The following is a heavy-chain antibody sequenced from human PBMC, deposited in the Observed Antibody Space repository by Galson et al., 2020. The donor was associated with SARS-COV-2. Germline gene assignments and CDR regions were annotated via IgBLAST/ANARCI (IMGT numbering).Heavy chain of an antibody. D-gene: IGHD2-21*01. CDR2: INPSGDNT. CDR3: AREWGDRKSSVFDY. CDR1: GYTFISFY. J-gene: IGHJ4*02. V-gene: IGHV1-46*04. Sequence: ASVKVSCKPSGYTFISFYIHRVRQAPGQGLEGMGVINPSGDNTSYAQKSRGRVTVTRDMSTQTVYMELSSLTSEDTVVYYCAREWGDRKSSVFDYWGQGSLVVVSS.